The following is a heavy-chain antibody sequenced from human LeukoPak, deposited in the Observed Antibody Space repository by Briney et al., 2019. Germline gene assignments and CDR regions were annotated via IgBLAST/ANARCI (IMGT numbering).Heavy chain of an antibody. D-gene: IGHD4-17*01. CDR1: GDSFSSDKYY. J-gene: IGHJ2*01. V-gene: IGHV4-61*01. Sequence: SETLSLTCTVSGDSFSSDKYYWSWIRQPPGKGLEWLGYVYYSGGPYYNPSLKSRVTISIDTSKNQFSLKLSSVTAADTAVYYCARRGDYHRSYWYFDFWGRGTLVTVSS. CDR3: ARRGDYHRSYWYFDF. CDR2: VYYSGGP.